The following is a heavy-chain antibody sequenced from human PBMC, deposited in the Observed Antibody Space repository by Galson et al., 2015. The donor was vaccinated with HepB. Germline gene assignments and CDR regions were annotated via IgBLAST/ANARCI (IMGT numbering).Heavy chain of an antibody. D-gene: IGHD6-13*01. V-gene: IGHV4-59*01. J-gene: IGHJ4*02. CDR2: IYYSGST. Sequence: LSLTCTVSGGSISSYYWSWIRQPPGKGLEWIGYIYYSGSTNYNPSLKSRVTISVDTSKNQFSLKLSSVTAADTAVYYYARGGEQQLARGPAYYFDYWGQGTLVTVSS. CDR1: GGSISSYY. CDR3: ARGGEQQLARGPAYYFDY.